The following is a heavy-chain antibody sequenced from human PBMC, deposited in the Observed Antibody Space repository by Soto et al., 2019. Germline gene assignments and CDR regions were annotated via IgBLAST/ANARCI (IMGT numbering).Heavy chain of an antibody. CDR3: ESSRYGYSEYYFDN. Sequence: QVQLQQWGAGLLKSSETLSLTCAVYGGSFSGYYWSWIRQPPGKGLEWIGEINHSGSTNYNPSLKSRVTISVDTSKNQVSLKLGSVTGADTAVYYCESSRYGYSEYYFDNWGQGTLVIVSS. D-gene: IGHD4-17*01. J-gene: IGHJ4*02. V-gene: IGHV4-34*01. CDR1: GGSFSGYY. CDR2: INHSGST.